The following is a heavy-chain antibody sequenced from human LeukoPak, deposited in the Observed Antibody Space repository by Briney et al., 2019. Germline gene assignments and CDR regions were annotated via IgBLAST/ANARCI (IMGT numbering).Heavy chain of an antibody. V-gene: IGHV4-34*08. CDR2: INHSGST. CDR3: AVGMNPNSYYFDY. Sequence: GSLRLSCAASGFTFDDYGMSWVRQTPGKGLEWIGEINHSGSTNYNPSLKSRVTISVDTSKNQFSLKLSSVTAADTAVYYCAVGMNPNSYYFDYWGQGTLVTVSS. J-gene: IGHJ4*02. CDR1: GFTFDDYG. D-gene: IGHD1-1*01.